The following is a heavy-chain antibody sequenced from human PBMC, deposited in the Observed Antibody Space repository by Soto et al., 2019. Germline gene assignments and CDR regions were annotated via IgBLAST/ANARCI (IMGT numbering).Heavy chain of an antibody. D-gene: IGHD3-16*01. Sequence: QVQLQESGPGLVEASGTLSLTCTVSGASISTYYWSWIRQPPGKGLEWIGYIYYTGSTNYNPSLKSRLPISRDPSKNQVSLKLTSVTAADTAVYFCARNRLAYSSLDPWGQGTLVTVSS. J-gene: IGHJ5*02. V-gene: IGHV4-59*01. CDR1: GASISTYY. CDR2: IYYTGST. CDR3: ARNRLAYSSLDP.